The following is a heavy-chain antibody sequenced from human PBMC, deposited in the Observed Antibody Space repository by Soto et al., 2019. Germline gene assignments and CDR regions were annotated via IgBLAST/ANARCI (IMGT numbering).Heavy chain of an antibody. CDR1: GYTFTSYG. CDR3: ARDRAQLGYCSGGSCPGDY. Sequence: ASVKVSCKASGYTFTSYGISWVRQAPGQGLEWMGWISAYNGNTNYAQKLQGRVTMTTDTSTSTAYVELRSLRSDDTAVYYCARDRAQLGYCSGGSCPGDYWGQGTLVTVSS. V-gene: IGHV1-18*01. J-gene: IGHJ4*02. D-gene: IGHD2-15*01. CDR2: ISAYNGNT.